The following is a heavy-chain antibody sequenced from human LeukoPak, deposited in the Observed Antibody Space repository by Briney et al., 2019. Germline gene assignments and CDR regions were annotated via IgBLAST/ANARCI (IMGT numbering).Heavy chain of an antibody. CDR2: TYYRSKWYN. CDR1: GDSVSSNNGA. Sequence: SQTLSLTCALSGDSVSSNNGAWNWIRQSPSRGLEWLGRTYYRSKWYNVYAESLISRITISPVTSKNQFSLQLYSVTPEDTAVYYCARDVGTTGWHTFDYWGQGTLVTVSS. CDR3: ARDVGTTGWHTFDY. D-gene: IGHD3-9*01. V-gene: IGHV6-1*01. J-gene: IGHJ4*02.